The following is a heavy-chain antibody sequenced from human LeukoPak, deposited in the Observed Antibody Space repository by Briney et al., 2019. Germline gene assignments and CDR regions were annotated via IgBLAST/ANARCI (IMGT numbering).Heavy chain of an antibody. D-gene: IGHD3-3*01. CDR1: GFTFSSYS. J-gene: IGHJ4*02. Sequence: QPGGSLRLSCAASGFTFSSYSMNWVRQAPGKGLEWVSYISSSSSTIYYADSVKGRFTISRDNAKNSLYLQMNSLRAEDTAVYYCARSRPHRYDFWSGYEEYYFDYWGQGTLVTVSS. CDR2: ISSSSSTI. V-gene: IGHV3-48*01. CDR3: ARSRPHRYDFWSGYEEYYFDY.